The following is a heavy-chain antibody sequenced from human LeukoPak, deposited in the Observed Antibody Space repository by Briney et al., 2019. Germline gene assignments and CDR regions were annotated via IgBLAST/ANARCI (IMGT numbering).Heavy chain of an antibody. CDR3: ATLGYCSSTSCLDI. D-gene: IGHD2-2*01. CDR2: ISYDGSNK. Sequence: GGSLRLSCAASGFTFSSYGMHWVRQAPGKGLEWVAVISYDGSNKYYADSVKGRFTISRDNAKNSLYLQMNSLRAEDTALYYCATLGYCSSTSCLDIWGQGTMVTVSS. V-gene: IGHV3-30*03. J-gene: IGHJ3*02. CDR1: GFTFSSYG.